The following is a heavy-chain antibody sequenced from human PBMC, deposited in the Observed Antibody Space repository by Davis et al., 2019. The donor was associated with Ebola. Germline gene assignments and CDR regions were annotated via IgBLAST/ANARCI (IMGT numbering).Heavy chain of an antibody. CDR1: GFTFSSYA. CDR3: ARGVRGYSGYGDY. Sequence: GESLKISCAASGFTFSSYAMHWVRQAPGKGLEWVAVISYDGSNKYYADSVKGRFTISRDNSKNTLYLQMNSLRAEDTAVYYCARGVRGYSGYGDYWGQGTLVTVSS. CDR2: ISYDGSNK. D-gene: IGHD5-12*01. V-gene: IGHV3-30-3*01. J-gene: IGHJ4*02.